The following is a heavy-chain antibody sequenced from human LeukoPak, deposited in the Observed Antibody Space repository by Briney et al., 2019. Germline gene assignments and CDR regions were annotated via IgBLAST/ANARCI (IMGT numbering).Heavy chain of an antibody. D-gene: IGHD6-13*01. CDR1: RYTFTGYY. CDR2: IIPIFGTA. CDR3: ARGWVETSSWEEYFDY. J-gene: IGHJ4*02. Sequence: SVKVSCKASRYTFTGYYMHWVRQAPGQGLEWMGGIIPIFGTANYAQKFQGRVTITADESTSTAYMELSSLRSEDTAVYYCARGWVETSSWEEYFDYWGQGTLVTVSS. V-gene: IGHV1-69*13.